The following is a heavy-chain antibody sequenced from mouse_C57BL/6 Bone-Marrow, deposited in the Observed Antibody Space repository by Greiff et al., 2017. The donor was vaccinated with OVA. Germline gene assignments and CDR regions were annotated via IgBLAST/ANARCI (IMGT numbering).Heavy chain of an antibody. Sequence: VQLQQPGAELARPGASVTLSCKASGYTFTGYDMHWVKQRPVQGLEWIGAIYPRTGGTSYNQKFKGKATLTADKSSSTAYMELRSLTSEDSAVYFCARSGCHHYAMDYWGQGTSVTVSS. CDR1: GYTFTGYD. J-gene: IGHJ4*01. CDR2: IYPRTGGT. V-gene: IGHV1-15*01. CDR3: ARSGCHHYAMDY.